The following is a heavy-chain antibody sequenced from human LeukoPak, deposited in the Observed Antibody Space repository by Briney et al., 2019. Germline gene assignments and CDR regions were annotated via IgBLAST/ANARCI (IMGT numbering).Heavy chain of an antibody. CDR3: ATLMVGPTDPHDY. CDR1: GFTFNGYA. D-gene: IGHD1-26*01. V-gene: IGHV3-21*01. Sequence: GGSLRLSCEGSGFTFNGYAFSWVRQAPGKGLEWLSSISRSSSHRYYADSVKGRFTISRDNARNSVDLHLKSLRAEDTAVYYCATLMVGPTDPHDYWGQGTQVSVSS. J-gene: IGHJ4*02. CDR2: ISRSSSHR.